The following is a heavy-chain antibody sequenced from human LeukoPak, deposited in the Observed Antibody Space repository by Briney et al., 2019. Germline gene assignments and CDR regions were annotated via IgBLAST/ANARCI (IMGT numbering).Heavy chain of an antibody. V-gene: IGHV3-21*01. CDR1: GFTFNSYT. Sequence: PGGSLRLSCAASGFTFNSYTMNWVRQAPGKGLEWVSSISSSGSFMYYADSVKGRFTISRDNAKSSLYLQMNSLRDEDTAVYYCSREDYGAFHIWGQGTMVTVSS. J-gene: IGHJ3*02. D-gene: IGHD4-17*01. CDR2: ISSSGSFM. CDR3: SREDYGAFHI.